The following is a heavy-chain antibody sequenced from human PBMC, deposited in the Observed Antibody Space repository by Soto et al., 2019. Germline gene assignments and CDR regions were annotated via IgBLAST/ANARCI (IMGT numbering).Heavy chain of an antibody. Sequence: GGSLRLPCAASGFTFSSYAMSWVRQAPGKGLEWVSAISGSGGSTYYADSVKGRFTISRDNSKNTLYLQMNSLRAEDTAVYYCAKDAGPNYYGSGSYCKFDYWGQGTLVTVSS. CDR3: AKDAGPNYYGSGSYCKFDY. V-gene: IGHV3-23*01. J-gene: IGHJ4*02. CDR2: ISGSGGST. D-gene: IGHD3-10*01. CDR1: GFTFSSYA.